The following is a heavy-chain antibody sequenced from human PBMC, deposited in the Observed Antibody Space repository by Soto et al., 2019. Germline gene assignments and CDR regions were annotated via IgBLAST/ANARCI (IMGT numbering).Heavy chain of an antibody. CDR3: ARVRPLTVTKVGLSYYYMDV. D-gene: IGHD4-17*01. V-gene: IGHV1-18*01. CDR1: GYVFTSYG. CDR2: ISAYNGNT. J-gene: IGHJ6*03. Sequence: GASVKVSCKAVGYVFTSYGISWVRQAPGQGLEWMGWISAYNGNTNYAQKLQGRVTMTTDTSTSTAYMELRSLGSDDTAVYYCARVRPLTVTKVGLSYYYMDVWGKGTTVTVSS.